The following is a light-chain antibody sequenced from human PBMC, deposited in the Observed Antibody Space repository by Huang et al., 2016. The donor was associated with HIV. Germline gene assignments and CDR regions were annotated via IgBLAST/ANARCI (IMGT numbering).Light chain of an antibody. J-gene: IGKJ2*01. CDR2: DAS. CDR3: QQRSNFLYT. CDR1: QSVSSY. Sequence: EIVLTQFPATLSLSPGERATLSCRASQSVSSYLAWYQQKPGQAPRLLIYDASNRASGIPARFSGSGSGTDFTLTINSLEPEDFAVYYCQQRSNFLYTFGQGTKLEIK. V-gene: IGKV3-11*01.